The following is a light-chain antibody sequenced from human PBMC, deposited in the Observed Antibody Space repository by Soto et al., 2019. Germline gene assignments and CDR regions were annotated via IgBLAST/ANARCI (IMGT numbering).Light chain of an antibody. J-gene: IGLJ3*02. V-gene: IGLV2-8*01. CDR2: DVN. CDR3: CSYAGYFWV. CDR1: SSDLGGYNY. Sequence: QSALTQPPSASGSPGQSVTISCTGTSSDLGGYNYVSWYQQHPGKAPKLMIYDVNKRPSGVPDRFSGSKSGDAASLTISGLQADDEADYYCCSYAGYFWVFGGGTKLTVL.